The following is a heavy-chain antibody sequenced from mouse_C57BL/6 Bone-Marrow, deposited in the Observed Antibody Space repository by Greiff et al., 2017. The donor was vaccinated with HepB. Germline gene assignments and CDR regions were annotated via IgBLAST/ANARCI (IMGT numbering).Heavy chain of an antibody. CDR1: GYSITSGYY. CDR2: ISYDGSN. CDR3: ARVEDYGSTPYAMDY. D-gene: IGHD1-1*01. J-gene: IGHJ4*01. V-gene: IGHV3-6*01. Sequence: EVKLMESGPGLVKPSQSLSLTCSVTGYSITSGYYWNWIRQFPGNKLEWMGYISYDGSNNYNPSLKNRISITRDTSKNQFFLKLNSVTTEDTATYYGARVEDYGSTPYAMDYWGQGTSVTVSS.